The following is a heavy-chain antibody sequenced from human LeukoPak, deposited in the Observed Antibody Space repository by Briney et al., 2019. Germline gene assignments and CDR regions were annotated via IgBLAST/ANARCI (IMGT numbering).Heavy chain of an antibody. CDR1: GYTFTGYY. CDR3: ARDQRREGNWNDLDY. V-gene: IGHV1-2*02. D-gene: IGHD1-1*01. CDR2: INPNSGGT. Sequence: GASVKVSCKASGYTFTGYYMHWVRQAPGQGLEWMGWINPNSGGTSYAQKFQGRVTMARDTSISTAYMELSRLRSDDTAVYYCARDQRREGNWNDLDYWGQGTLVTVSS. J-gene: IGHJ4*02.